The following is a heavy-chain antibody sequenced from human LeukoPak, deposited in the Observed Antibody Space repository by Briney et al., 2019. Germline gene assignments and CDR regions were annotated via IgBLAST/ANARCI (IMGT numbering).Heavy chain of an antibody. V-gene: IGHV1-8*01. J-gene: IGHJ4*02. CDR3: ARGNKDYGDYARGLSDY. CDR2: MNPNSGNT. CDR1: GYTFTSFD. Sequence: GSVKVSCKASGYTFTSFDINWVRQATGQGLEWMGWMNPNSGNTGSAQKFQGRITMTRNTSITTAYMELSSLRSEDTAVYYCARGNKDYGDYARGLSDYWGQGTLVTVSS. D-gene: IGHD4-17*01.